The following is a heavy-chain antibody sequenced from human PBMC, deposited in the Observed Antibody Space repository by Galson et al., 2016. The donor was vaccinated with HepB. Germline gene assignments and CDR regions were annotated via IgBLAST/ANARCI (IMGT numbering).Heavy chain of an antibody. V-gene: IGHV4-39*01. Sequence: SETLSLTCTVSNGSITKGTYYWGWIRQSPGNGLEWIGTIYHSGATYYNPPLERRVTISVDTSKSQFSLKLTSVTAADTAVYFCARQSHSSGWYHDWGQGTLVTVSS. CDR2: IYHSGAT. J-gene: IGHJ4*02. CDR1: NGSITKGTYY. CDR3: ARQSHSSGWYHD. D-gene: IGHD6-19*01.